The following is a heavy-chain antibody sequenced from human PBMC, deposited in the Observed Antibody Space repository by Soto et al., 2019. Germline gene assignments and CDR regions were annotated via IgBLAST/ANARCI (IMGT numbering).Heavy chain of an antibody. V-gene: IGHV3-48*01. J-gene: IGHJ4*02. CDR1: GFTFSTYS. D-gene: IGHD3-9*01. Sequence: GGSLRLSCAASGFTFSTYSMNWVRQAPGKGLEWVSFITGNSNTIYYADSVKGRFTISRDNAKNSLYLQMNSLRAEDTAVYYCAKVESTTLTGYSLDFDYWGQGTLVTVSS. CDR2: ITGNSNTI. CDR3: AKVESTTLTGYSLDFDY.